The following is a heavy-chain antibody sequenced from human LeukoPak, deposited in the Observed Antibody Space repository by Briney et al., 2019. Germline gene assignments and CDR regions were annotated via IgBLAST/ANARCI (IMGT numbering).Heavy chain of an antibody. CDR3: ARDQYDTWSRRGNFDS. CDR1: GFTSGKYW. D-gene: IGHD3-3*01. V-gene: IGHV3-7*03. J-gene: IGHJ4*02. Sequence: GGSLRLSCVASGFTSGKYWMSWVRQAPGKGLEWVANIKLDGSEKNYVDSVKGRFTISRDNTKNSLYLQMNSLRVEDTAVFYCARDQYDTWSRRGNFDSWGQGTLVIVSS. CDR2: IKLDGSEK.